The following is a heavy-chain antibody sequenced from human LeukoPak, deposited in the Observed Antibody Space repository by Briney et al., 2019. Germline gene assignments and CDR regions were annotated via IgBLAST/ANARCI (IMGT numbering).Heavy chain of an antibody. D-gene: IGHD3-22*01. CDR2: IYYSGRT. V-gene: IGHV4-39*07. CDR3: ARGLMDSSGYHLMVHFDY. CDR1: GGSISGSDYY. J-gene: IGHJ4*02. Sequence: SETLSLTCTVSGGSISGSDYYWGWIRQPPGKGLEWIGSIYYSGRTFYNPSLKSRVTISVDRSKNQFSLKLSSVTAADTAVYYCARGLMDSSGYHLMVHFDYWGQGTLVTVSS.